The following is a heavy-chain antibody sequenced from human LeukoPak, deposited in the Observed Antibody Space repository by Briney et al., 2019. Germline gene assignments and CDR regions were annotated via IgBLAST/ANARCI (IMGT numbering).Heavy chain of an antibody. J-gene: IGHJ4*02. CDR2: IRYDGSNK. CDR1: GFTFSSYG. D-gene: IGHD6-13*01. V-gene: IGHV3-30*02. CDR3: AKDRVEAAAGSIDY. Sequence: GGSLRLSCAASGFTFSSYGMHWVRQAPGKGLEWVAFIRYDGSNKYYADSVKGRFTISRDNSKNTLYLQMNSLRAEDTAVYYCAKDRVEAAAGSIDYWGQGTLVTVSS.